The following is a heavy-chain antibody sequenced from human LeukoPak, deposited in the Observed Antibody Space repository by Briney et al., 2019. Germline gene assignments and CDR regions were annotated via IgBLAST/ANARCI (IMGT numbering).Heavy chain of an antibody. D-gene: IGHD4-23*01. CDR3: ARETPDYGGNPYYLDY. J-gene: IGHJ4*02. CDR2: IYYSGST. CDR1: GGSISSYY. Sequence: SETLSLTCTVSGGSISSYYWSWIRQPPGKGLEWIGSIYYSGSTYYNPSLKSRVTISVDTSKNQISLKLSSVTAADTAVYYCARETPDYGGNPYYLDYWGQGTLVTVSS. V-gene: IGHV4-39*07.